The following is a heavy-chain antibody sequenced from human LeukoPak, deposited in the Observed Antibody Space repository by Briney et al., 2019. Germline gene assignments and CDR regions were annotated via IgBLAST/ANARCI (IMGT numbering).Heavy chain of an antibody. J-gene: IGHJ4*02. V-gene: IGHV3-30*02. Sequence: GGSLRLSCAASGFTFDDYAMHWVRQAPGKGLEWVAFIRYDGSNKYYADSVKGRFTISRDNSKNTLYLQMNSLRAEDTAVYYCAKENDIVVVYYFDYWGQGTLVTVSS. CDR2: IRYDGSNK. D-gene: IGHD2-2*01. CDR1: GFTFDDYA. CDR3: AKENDIVVVYYFDY.